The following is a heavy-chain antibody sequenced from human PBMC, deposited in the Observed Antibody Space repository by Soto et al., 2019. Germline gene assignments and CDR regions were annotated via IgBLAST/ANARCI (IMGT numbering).Heavy chain of an antibody. CDR2: ISYDGSNK. J-gene: IGHJ4*02. CDR3: ASLPYCGGDCYSQFDY. V-gene: IGHV3-30-3*01. Sequence: GGSLRLSCAASGFTFSSYAMHWVRQAPGKGLEWVAVISYDGSNKYYADSVKGRFTISRDNSKNTLYLQMNSLRAEDTAVYYWASLPYCGGDCYSQFDYWGQGTLVTVSS. D-gene: IGHD2-21*02. CDR1: GFTFSSYA.